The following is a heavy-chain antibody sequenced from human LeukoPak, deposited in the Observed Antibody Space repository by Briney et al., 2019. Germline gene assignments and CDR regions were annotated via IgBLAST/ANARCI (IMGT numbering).Heavy chain of an antibody. CDR1: GFIFSTYW. D-gene: IGHD2/OR15-2a*01. V-gene: IGHV3-7*04. CDR3: AKDGRTFPH. CDR2: IKTDGSEK. Sequence: PGGSLRLSCSASGFIFSTYWMSWFRQAPGRGPEWVANIKTDGSEKFYVDSVKGRFTISRDNAKNSLYLQMNSLRAEDTAVYYCAKDGRTFPHWGQGTLVTVSS. J-gene: IGHJ4*02.